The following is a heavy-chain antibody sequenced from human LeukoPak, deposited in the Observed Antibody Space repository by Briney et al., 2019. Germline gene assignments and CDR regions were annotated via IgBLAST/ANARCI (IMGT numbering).Heavy chain of an antibody. CDR2: ISAYNGNT. D-gene: IGHD3-10*01. J-gene: IGHJ3*02. CDR3: ATDMVRGGRWAFDI. V-gene: IGHV1-18*01. Sequence: ASVKVSCKASGYTFTSYGISWVRQAPGQGLEWMGWISAYNGNTNYAQELQGRVTMTTDTSTSTAYMELRSLRSDDTAVYYCATDMVRGGRWAFDIWGQGTMVTVSS. CDR1: GYTFTSYG.